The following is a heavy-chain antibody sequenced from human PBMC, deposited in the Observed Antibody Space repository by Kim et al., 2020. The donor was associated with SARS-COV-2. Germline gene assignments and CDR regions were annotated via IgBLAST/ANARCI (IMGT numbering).Heavy chain of an antibody. D-gene: IGHD3-3*01. Sequence: RVTISVDTSKNQFSLKLSSVTAADTAVYYCARGRSDFWSGYYRNDAFDIWGQGTMVTVSS. CDR3: ARGRSDFWSGYYRNDAFDI. V-gene: IGHV4-59*09. J-gene: IGHJ3*02.